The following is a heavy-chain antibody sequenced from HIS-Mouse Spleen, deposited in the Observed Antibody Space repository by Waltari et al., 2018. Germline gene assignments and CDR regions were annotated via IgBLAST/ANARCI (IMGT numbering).Heavy chain of an antibody. V-gene: IGHV1-2*02. CDR2: INPNSGGT. Sequence: QVQLVQSGAEVKKPGASVKVSCMASGSTFPGYYMPWVRQAPGQGLEWMGWINPNSGGTNYAQKFQGRVTMTRDTSISTAYMELSRLRSDDTAVYYCARVMRELLHWFDPWGQGTLVTVSS. CDR1: GSTFPGYY. D-gene: IGHD1-26*01. CDR3: ARVMRELLHWFDP. J-gene: IGHJ5*02.